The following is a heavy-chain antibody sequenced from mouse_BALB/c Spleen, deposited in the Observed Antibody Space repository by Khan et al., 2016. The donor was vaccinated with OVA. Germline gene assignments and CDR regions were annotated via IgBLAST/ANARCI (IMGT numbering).Heavy chain of an antibody. V-gene: IGHV1-77*01. Sequence: QVQLQQPGPELVKPGASVKMSCKASGYTFSDYDINWVRQRTGEGLEWIGQIYPGSGSTYYNDKLKGKATLTADKSSNTAYMQLSSLTSEDSAVYFCARSGYGSLVYWGQGTTLTVSS. CDR2: IYPGSGST. J-gene: IGHJ2*01. D-gene: IGHD1-1*01. CDR1: GYTFSDYD. CDR3: ARSGYGSLVY.